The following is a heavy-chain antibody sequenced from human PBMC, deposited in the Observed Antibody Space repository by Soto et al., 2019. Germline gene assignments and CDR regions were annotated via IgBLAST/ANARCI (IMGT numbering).Heavy chain of an antibody. V-gene: IGHV4-31*03. D-gene: IGHD2-21*02. CDR3: ARDRVTALGGMDV. J-gene: IGHJ6*02. Sequence: SETLSLTCTVSGGSISSGGYYWSWIRQHPGKGLEWIGYIYYSGSTYYNPSLKSRVTISVDTSKNQFSLKLSSVTAADTAVYYCARDRVTALGGMDVWGQGTTVTVSS. CDR1: GGSISSGGYY. CDR2: IYYSGST.